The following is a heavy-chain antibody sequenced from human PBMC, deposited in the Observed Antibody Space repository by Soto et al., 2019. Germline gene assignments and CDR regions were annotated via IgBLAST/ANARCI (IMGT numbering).Heavy chain of an antibody. J-gene: IGHJ4*02. CDR3: ARENYGSGSFDY. Sequence: QVQLVESGGGVVQPGRSLRLSCAASGFTFSSYGMHWVRQAPGQGLEWVAVIWYDGSNKYYADSVKGRFTISRDNSKNTLYLQRHSLRAEDTAVYYCARENYGSGSFDYWGQGTLGTVSS. V-gene: IGHV3-33*01. CDR1: GFTFSSYG. CDR2: IWYDGSNK. D-gene: IGHD3-10*01.